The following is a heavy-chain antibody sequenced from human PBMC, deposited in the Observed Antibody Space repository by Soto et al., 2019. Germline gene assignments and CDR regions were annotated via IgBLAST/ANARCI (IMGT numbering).Heavy chain of an antibody. CDR3: ARVSWREKYGMDV. V-gene: IGHV3-11*01. CDR1: GFTFSDSY. J-gene: IGHJ6*02. CDR2: ITFSGNTV. Sequence: GGSLRLSCAASGFTFSDSYMSWIRQAPGKGLEWISYITFSGNTVYYADSLKGRFTISRDNAKNSLYLQMNRLRAEDTAVYYCARVSWREKYGMDVWGQGTTVTAP.